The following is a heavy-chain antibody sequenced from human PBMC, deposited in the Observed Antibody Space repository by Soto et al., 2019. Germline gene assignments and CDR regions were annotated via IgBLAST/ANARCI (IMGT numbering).Heavy chain of an antibody. V-gene: IGHV4-4*02. D-gene: IGHD3-3*01. CDR1: GESISSSNW. J-gene: IGHJ6*02. Sequence: SETLSLTCAVSGESISSSNWWSWVRQPPGKGLEWIGEIYHSGNTRYNPSLKSRVTISVDKSKNQFSLKLNSVTAADTAVYYCARENDFWSGPNGLGVWGQGTTVTVSS. CDR3: ARENDFWSGPNGLGV. CDR2: IYHSGNT.